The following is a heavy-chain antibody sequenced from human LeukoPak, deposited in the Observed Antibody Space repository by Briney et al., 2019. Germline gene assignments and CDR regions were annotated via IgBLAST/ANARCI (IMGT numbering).Heavy chain of an antibody. CDR3: ARDGPMGPDDSSGSAEGPPGFDY. CDR2: IWYDGSNK. D-gene: IGHD3-22*01. Sequence: QAGGSLRLSCAASGFTFSSYGMHWVRQAPGKGLEWVAVIWYDGSNKYYADSVKGRFTISRDNSKNTLYLQMDSLRAEDTAVYYCARDGPMGPDDSSGSAEGPPGFDYWGQGTLVTVSS. J-gene: IGHJ4*02. V-gene: IGHV3-33*01. CDR1: GFTFSSYG.